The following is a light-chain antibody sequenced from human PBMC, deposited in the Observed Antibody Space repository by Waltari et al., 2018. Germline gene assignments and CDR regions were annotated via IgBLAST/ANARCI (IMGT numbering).Light chain of an antibody. J-gene: IGKJ4*01. V-gene: IGKV4-1*01. CDR2: WAS. CDR3: QQYYSFPLT. CDR1: QSVLYSSNNKNF. Sequence: DIVMTQSPDSLAVSLGERATINCKSSQSVLYSSNNKNFLACYQQKPGQPPKLLIHWASIRESGVPDRFGGSGSGADFTLTISSLQAEDVAVYYCQQYYSFPLTFGGGTKVEIK.